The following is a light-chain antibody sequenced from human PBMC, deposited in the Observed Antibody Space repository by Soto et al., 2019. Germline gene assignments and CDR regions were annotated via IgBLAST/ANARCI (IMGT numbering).Light chain of an antibody. J-gene: IGLJ1*01. V-gene: IGLV2-14*01. CDR2: EVG. Sequence: QSALTQPASVSGSPGQSITVSCTGTSSDIGAYDYVSWYQQHPGKAPKVIISEVGKRPSGVSHRFSGSKSGNTASLTISGLQAEDEADYYCSSYTSSSTVGVFGTGTKVTVL. CDR1: SSDIGAYDY. CDR3: SSYTSSSTVGV.